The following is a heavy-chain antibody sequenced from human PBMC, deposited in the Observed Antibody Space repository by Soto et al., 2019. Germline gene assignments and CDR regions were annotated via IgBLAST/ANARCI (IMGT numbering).Heavy chain of an antibody. D-gene: IGHD3-22*01. CDR1: GGCISSGGYY. V-gene: IGHV4-31*03. J-gene: IGHJ4*02. CDR3: AGEIGGYYDSSGYYPLVDY. CDR2: IYYSGST. Sequence: QVQLQESGPGLVKPSQTLSLTCTVSGGCISSGGYYWSWIRQHPGKGLEWIGYIYYSGSTYYNPSLKSRVTISVDASKSQFSLKLSSVTAADTAVYYCAGEIGGYYDSSGYYPLVDYWGQGTLVTVSS.